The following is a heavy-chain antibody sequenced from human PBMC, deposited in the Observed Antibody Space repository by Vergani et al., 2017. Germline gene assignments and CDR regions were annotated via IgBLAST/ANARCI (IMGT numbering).Heavy chain of an antibody. Sequence: EVQLVESGGGLVQPGRSLRVSCSASGFRVTTYYMSWVRQAPGKGLEWVSVIKSDGRTSYAESVRGRFTISRDTSRNAVYLQMNILRVEDTGVYYCTRSECSGTTCYGHYFDLWGHGILVTVSS. J-gene: IGHJ4*01. D-gene: IGHD2-15*01. CDR2: IKSDGRT. V-gene: IGHV3-66*02. CDR1: GFRVTTYY. CDR3: TRSECSGTTCYGHYFDL.